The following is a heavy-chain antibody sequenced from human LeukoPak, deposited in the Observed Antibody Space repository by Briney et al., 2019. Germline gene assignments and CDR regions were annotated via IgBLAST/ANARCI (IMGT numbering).Heavy chain of an antibody. Sequence: GGSLRLSCAASGFTFSNYNMNWVRQAPGKGLEWVSSISSSSSYIYYADSVKGRFTISRDNAKNSLYLQMNSLRAEDTAVYYCASAGIAAAGAHFDYWGQGTLVTVSS. J-gene: IGHJ4*02. V-gene: IGHV3-21*01. D-gene: IGHD6-13*01. CDR1: GFTFSNYN. CDR3: ASAGIAAAGAHFDY. CDR2: ISSSSSYI.